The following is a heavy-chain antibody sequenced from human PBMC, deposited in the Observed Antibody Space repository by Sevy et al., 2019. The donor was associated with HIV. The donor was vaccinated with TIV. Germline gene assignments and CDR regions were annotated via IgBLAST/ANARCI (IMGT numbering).Heavy chain of an antibody. V-gene: IGHV3-48*03. CDR1: GFTFRSYE. CDR3: ASGSLDSTGYPFDY. CDR2: ISSSGSII. D-gene: IGHD3-22*01. Sequence: GGSLRLSCEASGFTFRSYEMNWVRQAPGKGLEWVSYISSSGSIIYYADSVKGRFTISRDNAKNSLYLQMHSLRAEDTAVYYCASGSLDSTGYPFDYWGQGTLVTVSS. J-gene: IGHJ4*02.